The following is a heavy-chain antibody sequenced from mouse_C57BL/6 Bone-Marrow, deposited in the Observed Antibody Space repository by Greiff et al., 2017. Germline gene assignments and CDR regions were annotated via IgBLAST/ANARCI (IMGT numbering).Heavy chain of an antibody. V-gene: IGHV1-15*01. Sequence: VKLQESGAELVRPGASVTLSCKASGYTFTDYEMHWVKQTPVHGLEWIGAIDPETGGTAYNQKFKGKAILTADKSSSTAYMELRSLTSEDSAVYYCTRLLWLRRKGFAYWGQGNLVTVSA. CDR1: GYTFTDYE. D-gene: IGHD2-2*01. CDR3: TRLLWLRRKGFAY. J-gene: IGHJ3*01. CDR2: IDPETGGT.